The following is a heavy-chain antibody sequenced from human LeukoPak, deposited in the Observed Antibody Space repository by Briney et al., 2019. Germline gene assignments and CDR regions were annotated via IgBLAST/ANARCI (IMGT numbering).Heavy chain of an antibody. CDR3: ARNRGYSGYDTGY. J-gene: IGHJ4*02. CDR2: ISSSSSYI. D-gene: IGHD5-12*01. V-gene: IGHV3-21*01. CDR1: GFTFSSYA. Sequence: PGGSLRLSCAASGFTFSSYAMSWVRQAPGKGLEWVSSISSSSSYIYYADSVKGRFTISRDNAKNSLYLQMNSLRAEDTAVYYCARNRGYSGYDTGYWGQGTLVTVSS.